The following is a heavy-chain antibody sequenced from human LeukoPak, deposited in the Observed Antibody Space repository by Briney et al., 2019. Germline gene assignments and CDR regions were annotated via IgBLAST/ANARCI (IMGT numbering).Heavy chain of an antibody. CDR1: GYTFTSYG. J-gene: IGHJ4*02. CDR2: ISAHNGNT. Sequence: ASVKVSCKASGYTFTSYGINWVRQAPGQGLEWMGWISAHNGNTNYAQKLQGRVTMTTDTSTSTAYMELRSLRSDDTAVYYCARETTVTTTGDYWGQGTLVTVSS. D-gene: IGHD4-11*01. V-gene: IGHV1-18*01. CDR3: ARETTVTTTGDY.